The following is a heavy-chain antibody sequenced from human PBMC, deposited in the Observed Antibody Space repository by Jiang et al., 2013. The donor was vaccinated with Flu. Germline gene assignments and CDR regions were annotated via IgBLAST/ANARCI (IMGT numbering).Heavy chain of an antibody. CDR1: GFMFNSYG. CDR2: IWYDGSLK. V-gene: IGHV3-33*01. CDR3: ARGDTSASPCDY. D-gene: IGHD2-2*01. Sequence: VQLVESGGGLVQPGGSLRLSCAASGFMFNSYGMHWVRQAPGKGLEWVALIWYDGSLKYYEDSVKGRFSISRDNSKNTVYLQMNSLRADDTAVYYCARGDTSASPCDYWGQGTQVTVSS. J-gene: IGHJ4*02.